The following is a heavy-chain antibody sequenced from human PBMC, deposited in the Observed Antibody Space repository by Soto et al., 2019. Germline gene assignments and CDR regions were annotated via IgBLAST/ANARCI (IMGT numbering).Heavy chain of an antibody. J-gene: IGHJ4*02. V-gene: IGHV4-34*01. Sequence: PSETLSLTCAVYGGSFSGYYWSWIRQPPGKGLEWIGEINHSGSTNYNPSLKSRVTISVDTSKNQFSLTLSSVTAADTAVYYCARGLIAARNLDYWGQGTLVTVSS. D-gene: IGHD6-6*01. CDR2: INHSGST. CDR1: GGSFSGYY. CDR3: ARGLIAARNLDY.